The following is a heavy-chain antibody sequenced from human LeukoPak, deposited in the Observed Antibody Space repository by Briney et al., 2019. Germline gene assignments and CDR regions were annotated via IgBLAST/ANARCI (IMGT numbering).Heavy chain of an antibody. CDR2: LYSGGIT. V-gene: IGHV3-53*01. CDR3: AGSGYDSYYAMDV. D-gene: IGHD2-15*01. Sequence: QSGGSLRLSCAASGFTFSSYAMSWVRQAPGKGLEWVSVLYSGGITYYADSVKGRFTISRDNSKNTLYLQMNSLRAEDTAVYYCAGSGYDSYYAMDVWGQGTTVTVSS. J-gene: IGHJ6*02. CDR1: GFTFSSYA.